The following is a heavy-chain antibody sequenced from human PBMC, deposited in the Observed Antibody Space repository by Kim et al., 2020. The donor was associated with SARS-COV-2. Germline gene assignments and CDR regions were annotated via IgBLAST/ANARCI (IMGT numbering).Heavy chain of an antibody. CDR3: AYSSSWYGEHIYYYYYYMDV. CDR2: IIPIFGIA. CDR1: GGTFSSYA. D-gene: IGHD6-13*01. J-gene: IGHJ6*03. Sequence: SVKVSCKASGGTFSSYAISWVRQAPGQGLEWMGRIIPIFGIANYAQKFQGRVTITADKSTSTAYMELSSLRSEDTAVYYCAYSSSWYGEHIYYYYYYMDVWGKGTTVTVSS. V-gene: IGHV1-69*04.